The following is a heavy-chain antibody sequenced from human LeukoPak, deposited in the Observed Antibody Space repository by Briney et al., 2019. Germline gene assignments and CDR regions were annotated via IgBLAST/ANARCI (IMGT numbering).Heavy chain of an antibody. CDR3: AREPVVATGGAY. D-gene: IGHD5-12*01. V-gene: IGHV4-38-2*02. Sequence: SETLSLTCTVSGYSINSGYYWGWIRQPPGNGLEWIGSSYHSGSTYYNQSLKSRLTISIDTSKNQFSLKLSSLTAADTAVYYCAREPVVATGGAYWGQGTLFTVSS. CDR2: SYHSGST. J-gene: IGHJ4*02. CDR1: GYSINSGYY.